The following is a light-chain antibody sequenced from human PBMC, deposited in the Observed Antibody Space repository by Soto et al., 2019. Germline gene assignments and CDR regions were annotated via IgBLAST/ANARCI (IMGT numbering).Light chain of an antibody. CDR2: KAS. CDR1: QNISDW. CDR3: QQYNSYPYT. Sequence: DIQMTQSLSTLSASVGDRVIIACRASQNISDWLAWYQQKPGKAPKLLIYKASSLESGVPSRFSGSGSGTEFTLTISSLQPDDFATYYCQQYNSYPYTFGQGTKLEIK. V-gene: IGKV1-5*03. J-gene: IGKJ2*01.